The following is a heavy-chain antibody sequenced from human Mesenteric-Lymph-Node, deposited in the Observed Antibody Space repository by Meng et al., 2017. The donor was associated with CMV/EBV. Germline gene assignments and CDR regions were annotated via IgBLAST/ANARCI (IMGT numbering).Heavy chain of an antibody. J-gene: IGHJ4*02. CDR3: TRHGSDSAYDPDYYFDS. CDR1: FRDSA. CDR2: IRSKAKNFAT. D-gene: IGHD5-12*01. Sequence: FRDSAIHWVRQAPGKGLEWVGRIRSKAKNFATAYAESMKRRFTISRDDSKNMAFLQIDSLETEDTAVYFCTRHGSDSAYDPDYYFDSWGQGTLVTVSS. V-gene: IGHV3-73*01.